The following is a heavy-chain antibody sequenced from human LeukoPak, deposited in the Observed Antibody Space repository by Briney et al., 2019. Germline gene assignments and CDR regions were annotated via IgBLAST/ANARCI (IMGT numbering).Heavy chain of an antibody. J-gene: IGHJ3*02. CDR2: IYSGGST. CDR1: GFTVSSNY. Sequence: GGSLRLSCAASGFTVSSNYMSWVRQAPGRGLEWVSVIYSGGSTYYADSVKGRFTISRDNSKNTLYLQMNSLRAEDTAVYYCARDYYDSTSGDAFDIWGQGTMVTVSS. V-gene: IGHV3-66*01. D-gene: IGHD3-22*01. CDR3: ARDYYDSTSGDAFDI.